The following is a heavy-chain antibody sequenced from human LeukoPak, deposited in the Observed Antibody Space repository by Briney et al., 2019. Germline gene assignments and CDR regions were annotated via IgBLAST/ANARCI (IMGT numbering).Heavy chain of an antibody. J-gene: IGHJ4*02. Sequence: PGGSLRLSCAASGFTFSSYAMSWVRQAPGKGLEWVSAISGSGGSTYYADSVKGRFTISRDNSKNTLYPQMNSLRAEDTAVYYCAKEPYSSGWYGVYFLDYWGQGTLVTVSS. V-gene: IGHV3-23*01. CDR2: ISGSGGST. CDR3: AKEPYSSGWYGVYFLDY. D-gene: IGHD6-19*01. CDR1: GFTFSSYA.